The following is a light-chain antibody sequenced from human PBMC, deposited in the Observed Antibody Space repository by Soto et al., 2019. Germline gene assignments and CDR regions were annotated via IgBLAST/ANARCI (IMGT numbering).Light chain of an antibody. CDR1: SSDVGGYNY. J-gene: IGLJ2*01. CDR3: AAWDDTLSGHVV. V-gene: IGLV2-14*01. CDR2: DVS. Sequence: QSALTQPASVSGSPGQSITISCTGTSSDVGGYNYVSWYQQHPGKAPKLMIYDVSNRPSGVPDRFSDSKSGTSASLAISGLRSEDEADYYCAAWDDTLSGHVVFGGGTQLTVL.